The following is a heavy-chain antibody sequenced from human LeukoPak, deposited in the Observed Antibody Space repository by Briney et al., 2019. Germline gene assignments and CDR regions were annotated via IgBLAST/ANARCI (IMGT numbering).Heavy chain of an antibody. CDR3: ARGGASGIAAAGPLGY. J-gene: IGHJ4*02. V-gene: IGHV1-2*02. D-gene: IGHD6-13*01. CDR1: GYTFTGYY. Sequence: ASVKVSCKASGYTFTGYYMHWVRQAPGQGLEWMGWINPNSGGTNYAQKFQGRVTMTRDTSISTAYMELSRLRSDDTAVYYCARGGASGIAAAGPLGYWGQGTLVTVSS. CDR2: INPNSGGT.